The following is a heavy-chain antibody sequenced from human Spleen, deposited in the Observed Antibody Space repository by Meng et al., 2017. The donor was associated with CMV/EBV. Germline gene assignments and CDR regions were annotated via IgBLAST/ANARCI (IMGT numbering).Heavy chain of an antibody. CDR2: INPETGDS. CDR3: ARERYLVPAASPDYYYYGMDV. D-gene: IGHD2-2*01. Sequence: ASVKVSCKASGYTFAGYYMHWVRQAPGQGLEWMGWINPETGDSNYAQKFQGRVTMTRDTFITTAYMEVSRLRSDDTAVYYCARERYLVPAASPDYYYYGMDVWGQGTTVTVSS. V-gene: IGHV1-2*02. J-gene: IGHJ6*02. CDR1: GYTFAGYY.